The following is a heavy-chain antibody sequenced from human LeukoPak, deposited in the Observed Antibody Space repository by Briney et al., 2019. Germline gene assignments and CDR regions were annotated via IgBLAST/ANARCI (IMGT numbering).Heavy chain of an antibody. Sequence: SVKVSCKASGGTFSSYAISWVRQAPGQGLEWMGRIIPIFGIANYAQKFQGRVTITADRSTSTAYMELSSLRSEDTAVYYCARDNYYDSSGFPMDVWGQGTTVTVSS. D-gene: IGHD3-22*01. CDR3: ARDNYYDSSGFPMDV. J-gene: IGHJ6*02. CDR1: GGTFSSYA. CDR2: IIPIFGIA. V-gene: IGHV1-69*04.